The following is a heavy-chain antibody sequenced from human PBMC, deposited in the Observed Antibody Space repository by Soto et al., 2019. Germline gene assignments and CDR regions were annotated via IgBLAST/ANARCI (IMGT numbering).Heavy chain of an antibody. CDR1: GYIFKNYG. CDR2: IYPKEDRA. D-gene: IGHD4-17*01. J-gene: IGHJ4*02. V-gene: IGHV1-18*01. Sequence: QVQLVQSEAEVQNPGASVKVSCKTSGYIFKNYGISWVRQAPGQGLEWLGWIYPKEDRANIAQNFQGRVTLTTDTPTSTAYIELRSLRFDDSAVYFCARDIDYDIDYWGQGTLVTVSS. CDR3: ARDIDYDIDY.